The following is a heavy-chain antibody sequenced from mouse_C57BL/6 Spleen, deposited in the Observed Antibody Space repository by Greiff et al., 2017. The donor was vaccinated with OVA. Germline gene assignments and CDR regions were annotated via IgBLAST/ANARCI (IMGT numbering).Heavy chain of an antibody. CDR2: FYPGSGSI. Sequence: VKLVESGAELVKPGASVKLSCKASGYTFTEYTIHWVKQRSGQGLEWIGWFYPGSGSIKYNEKFKDKATLTADKSSSTVYMELSRLTSEDSAVYFCARHKFLPITTVVAHWYFDVWGTGTTVTVSS. D-gene: IGHD1-1*01. CDR3: ARHKFLPITTVVAHWYFDV. CDR1: GYTFTEYT. V-gene: IGHV1-62-2*01. J-gene: IGHJ1*03.